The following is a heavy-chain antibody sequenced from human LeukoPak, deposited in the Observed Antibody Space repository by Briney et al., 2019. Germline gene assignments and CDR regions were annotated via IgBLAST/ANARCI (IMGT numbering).Heavy chain of an antibody. CDR1: GGSFRGYY. CDR3: ADGVVITK. D-gene: IGHD3-22*01. CDR2: INHSGST. Sequence: SETLSLTCAVYGGSFRGYYWSWIRQPPGKGLEWIGEINHSGSTNYNPSLKSRVTISVDTSKNQFSLKLSSVTAADTAVYYCADGVVITKWGQGTLVTVSS. V-gene: IGHV4-34*01. J-gene: IGHJ4*02.